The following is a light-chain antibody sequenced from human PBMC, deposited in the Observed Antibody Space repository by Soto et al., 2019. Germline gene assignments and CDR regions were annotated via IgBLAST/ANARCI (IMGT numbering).Light chain of an antibody. Sequence: TMLTQSPGTLSLSPGDRATLSCRASQTVTNNYLAWYQQQPGQAPRLLIYGASSGATGIPDRFSGSGSGTYFTLTISRLEPEDFAVYYCQRYGSSMTFGQGTKVDIK. J-gene: IGKJ1*01. CDR3: QRYGSSMT. CDR2: GAS. CDR1: QTVTNNY. V-gene: IGKV3-20*01.